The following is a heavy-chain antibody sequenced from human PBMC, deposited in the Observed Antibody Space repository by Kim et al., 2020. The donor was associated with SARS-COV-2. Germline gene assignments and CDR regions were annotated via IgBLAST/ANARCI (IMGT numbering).Heavy chain of an antibody. V-gene: IGHV1-69*02. CDR2: IIPILGIA. Sequence: SVKVSCKASGGTFSSYTISWVRQAPGQGLEWMGRIIPILGIANYAQKFQGRVTITADKSTSTAYMELSSLRSEDTAVYYCARAHQTYYYDSSGYPGAFDIWGQGTMVTVSS. CDR1: GGTFSSYT. CDR3: ARAHQTYYYDSSGYPGAFDI. D-gene: IGHD3-22*01. J-gene: IGHJ3*02.